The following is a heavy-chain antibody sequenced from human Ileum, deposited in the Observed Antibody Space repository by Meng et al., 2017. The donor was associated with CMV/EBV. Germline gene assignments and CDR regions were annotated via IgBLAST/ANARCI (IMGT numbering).Heavy chain of an antibody. CDR1: GSFSPYT. D-gene: IGHD5-12*01. V-gene: IGHV4-34*01. CDR2: INQYGST. Sequence: QVKIQQWTEGLFKPSETLAITCRRGGSFSPYTWSRIRHAPGKGLEWIGEINQYGSTNFNPSVKSRVTISRDTCKNQFSLRLNSVTAADAAVYYCVADDHHAIKYWGQGTLVTVSS. CDR3: VADDHHAIKY. J-gene: IGHJ4*02.